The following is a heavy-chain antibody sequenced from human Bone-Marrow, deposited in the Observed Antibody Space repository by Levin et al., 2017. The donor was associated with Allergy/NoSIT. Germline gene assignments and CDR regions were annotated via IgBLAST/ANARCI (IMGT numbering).Heavy chain of an antibody. Sequence: GGSLRLSCVVSGFTFSTYWMNWVRQAPGKGLEWVANINQDGSGKYYVDSVKGRFTISRDNAKNSLYLEVNILRAEDTAVYYCASGIDWHFHQWGQGTLVTVSS. CDR2: INQDGSGK. J-gene: IGHJ1*01. D-gene: IGHD3-9*01. CDR1: GFTFSTYW. V-gene: IGHV3-7*01. CDR3: ASGIDWHFHQ.